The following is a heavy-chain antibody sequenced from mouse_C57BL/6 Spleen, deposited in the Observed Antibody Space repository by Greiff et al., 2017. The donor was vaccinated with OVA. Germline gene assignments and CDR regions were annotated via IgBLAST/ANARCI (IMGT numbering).Heavy chain of an antibody. CDR2: IYPGSGST. CDR3: ARWGITTVVRDY. D-gene: IGHD1-1*01. V-gene: IGHV1-55*01. CDR1: GYTFTSYW. Sequence: QVHVKQPGAELVKPGASVKMSCKASGYTFTSYWITWVKQRPGQGLEWIGDIYPGSGSTNYNEKFKSKATLTVDTSSSTAYMQLSSLTSEDSAVYYCARWGITTVVRDYWGQGTTLTVSS. J-gene: IGHJ2*01.